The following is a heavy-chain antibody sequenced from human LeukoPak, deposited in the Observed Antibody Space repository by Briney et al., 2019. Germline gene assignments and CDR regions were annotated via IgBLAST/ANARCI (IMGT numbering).Heavy chain of an antibody. CDR2: FAMIDDII. J-gene: IGHJ4*02. Sequence: GGSLRLSCAGSGFTFNNYAMSWVRQAPGKGLEWVSGFAMIDDIIHYVDSVKGRFTISRDNSKNMLYLQMNSLRAEDTAVYYCAKGFHSGSFNELDYWGQGALVTVSS. CDR3: AKGFHSGSFNELDY. D-gene: IGHD1-26*01. CDR1: GFTFNNYA. V-gene: IGHV3-23*05.